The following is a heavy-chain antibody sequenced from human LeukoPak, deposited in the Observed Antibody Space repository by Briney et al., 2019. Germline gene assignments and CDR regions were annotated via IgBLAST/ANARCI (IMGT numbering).Heavy chain of an antibody. J-gene: IGHJ6*02. V-gene: IGHV3-30-3*01. Sequence: GGSLRLSCAASGFSSSTYSMHWVRQAPGKGLEWVMAISNDGSQEYYADSVKGRFTISRDNSKNTLYLQMNSLRPEDTAVFYCVRELYNYGMDVWGQGTTVTV. CDR3: VRELYNYGMDV. CDR1: GFSSSTYS. CDR2: ISNDGSQE.